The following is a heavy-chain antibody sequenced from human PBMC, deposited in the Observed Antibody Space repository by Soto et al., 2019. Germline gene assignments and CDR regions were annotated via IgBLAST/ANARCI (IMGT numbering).Heavy chain of an antibody. V-gene: IGHV3-66*01. Sequence: GGSLRLSCAASGFTVSSNYMSWVRQAPGKGLEWVSVIYSGGSTYYADSVKGRCTISRDNSKNTLYLQMNSLRAEDAAKYYCAKGCCTSSSCRGIFDYWGQGALVTVSS. J-gene: IGHJ4*02. CDR2: IYSGGST. D-gene: IGHD2-2*01. CDR3: AKGCCTSSSCRGIFDY. CDR1: GFTVSSNY.